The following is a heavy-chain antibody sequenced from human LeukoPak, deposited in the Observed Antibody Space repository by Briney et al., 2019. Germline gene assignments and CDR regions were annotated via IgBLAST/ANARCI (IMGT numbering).Heavy chain of an antibody. D-gene: IGHD6-13*01. CDR2: ISAYNGNT. CDR3: ARAGYSSSWYYSDY. Sequence: ASVKVSCKASGYTFTSYGISWVRQAPGQGLEWMGWISAYNGNTNYAQKLQGRVTMPKDTSTSTAYMELRSLRSDDTAVYSCARAGYSSSWYYSDYWGQGTLVTVSS. J-gene: IGHJ4*02. V-gene: IGHV1-18*01. CDR1: GYTFTSYG.